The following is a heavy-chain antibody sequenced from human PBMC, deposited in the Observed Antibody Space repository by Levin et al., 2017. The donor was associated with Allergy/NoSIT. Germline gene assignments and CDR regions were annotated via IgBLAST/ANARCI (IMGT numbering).Heavy chain of an antibody. CDR1: GGSVSSGGYY. V-gene: IGHV4-30-4*08. D-gene: IGHD3-10*01. Sequence: SETLSLTCAVSGGSVSSGGYYWSWIRQPPGTGLEWIGYIYYSGSTFYNPSLKSRVTISIDTSKNHFSLKVNSMTAADTAVYFCAADRGASTDFWGQGTLVTVSS. CDR2: IYYSGST. J-gene: IGHJ4*02. CDR3: AADRGASTDF.